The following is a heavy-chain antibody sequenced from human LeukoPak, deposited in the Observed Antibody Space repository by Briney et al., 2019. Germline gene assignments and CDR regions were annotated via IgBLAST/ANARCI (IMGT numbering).Heavy chain of an antibody. CDR3: ARKYYYDSSVYYYYGMDV. Sequence: ASVKVSCKASGYTFTSYAMHWVRQAPGQRLEWMGWINAGNGNTKYSQKFQGRVTITRDTSASTAYMELSSLRSEDTAVHYCARKYYYDSSVYYYYGMDVWGQGTTVTVSS. CDR2: INAGNGNT. CDR1: GYTFTSYA. D-gene: IGHD3-22*01. J-gene: IGHJ6*02. V-gene: IGHV1-3*01.